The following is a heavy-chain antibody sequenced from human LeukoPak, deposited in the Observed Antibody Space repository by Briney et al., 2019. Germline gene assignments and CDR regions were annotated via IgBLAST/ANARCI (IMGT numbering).Heavy chain of an antibody. D-gene: IGHD6-13*01. J-gene: IGHJ6*03. Sequence: SETLSLTCAVYGGSFRGYYWSWIRQPPGKGLEWIGEIKYSGSTNYNPSLKSRVTISVDASKNQFSLKLSSVTAADTAVYYCARGLGSSSPKRHRYMDVWGKGTTVTVSS. V-gene: IGHV4-34*01. CDR2: IKYSGST. CDR3: ARGLGSSSPKRHRYMDV. CDR1: GGSFRGYY.